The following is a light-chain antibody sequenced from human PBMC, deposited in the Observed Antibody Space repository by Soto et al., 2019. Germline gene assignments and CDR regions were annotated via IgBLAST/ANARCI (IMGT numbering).Light chain of an antibody. Sequence: EIVLTQSPATLSLSPGESATLSCRASQSVSNFLAWYQQKPGQAPRLLIYDASKRATGIPARFSGSGFGTDYTLTISSLEPEDFALYYCQQGSKWRTFGQGTKVDIK. CDR2: DAS. CDR3: QQGSKWRT. V-gene: IGKV3-11*01. CDR1: QSVSNF. J-gene: IGKJ1*01.